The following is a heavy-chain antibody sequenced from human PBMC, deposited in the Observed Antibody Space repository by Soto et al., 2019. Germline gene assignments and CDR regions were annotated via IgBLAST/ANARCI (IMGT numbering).Heavy chain of an antibody. CDR1: GGTSTRYA. V-gene: IGHV1-69*06. D-gene: IGHD3-3*01. J-gene: IGHJ4*02. Sequence: QERLVQSGAEVRKPGSSVKVSCKVTGGTSTRYAINWVRQAPGQGLEWMGGVVPMFGTSKYAQKFQGRVTITADTSTNIAYMELRSLRSEDTAVYYCNRGSEYDFWSGYLWGQGTLVSVSS. CDR2: VVPMFGTS. CDR3: NRGSEYDFWSGYL.